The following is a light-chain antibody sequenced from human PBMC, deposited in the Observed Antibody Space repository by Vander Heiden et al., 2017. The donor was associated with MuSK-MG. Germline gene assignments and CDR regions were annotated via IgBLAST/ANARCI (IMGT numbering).Light chain of an antibody. CDR3: QSFDSNMNSWV. CDR2: RYN. V-gene: IGLV1-40*01. CDR1: SSNIGAGYD. J-gene: IGLJ3*02. Sequence: QPVLTPPPSVSGAPGPRVTISCTGSSSNIGAGYDVAWYQQLPGTAPKLVIYRYNSRPSGFPDRFSGSKSGTSASLAITGLQTEDEADYYCQSFDSNMNSWVFGGGTKLTVL.